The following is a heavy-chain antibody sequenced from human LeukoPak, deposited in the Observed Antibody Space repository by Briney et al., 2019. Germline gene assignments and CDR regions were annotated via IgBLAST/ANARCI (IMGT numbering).Heavy chain of an antibody. V-gene: IGHV4-59*01. CDR1: GGSISSYY. CDR3: ARSTTGTGFDY. CDR2: IYYSGST. Sequence: SETLSLTCTISGGSISSYYWSWIRQPPGKGLEWIEYIYYSGSTNYNPSLKSRVAISVDTSKNQFSLKLSSVTAADTAVYYCARSTTGTGFDYWGQGTLVTVSS. D-gene: IGHD3-10*01. J-gene: IGHJ4*02.